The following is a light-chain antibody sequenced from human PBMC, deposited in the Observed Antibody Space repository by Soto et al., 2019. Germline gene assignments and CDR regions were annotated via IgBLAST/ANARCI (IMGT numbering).Light chain of an antibody. Sequence: QSALTQPRSVSGSPGQSVTISRTGTSSDVGGYNYVSWYQQHPGKAPKVMIYDVTKRPSGVPDRFSGSKSGNTASLTIPGLQAEDEADYYCCSFAGSYTYVFGTGTKVTVL. J-gene: IGLJ1*01. CDR1: SSDVGGYNY. CDR2: DVT. CDR3: CSFAGSYTYV. V-gene: IGLV2-11*01.